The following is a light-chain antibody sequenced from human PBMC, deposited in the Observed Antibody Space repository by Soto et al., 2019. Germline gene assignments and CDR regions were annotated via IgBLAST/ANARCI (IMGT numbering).Light chain of an antibody. V-gene: IGLV2-14*03. CDR1: SSDVGGYNY. Sequence: QSVLTQPASVSGSPGQSITSSCTGTSSDVGGYNYVSWYQHHPGKAPKLMIYDVSNRPSGVSNRFSGSKSGNTASLTISGLQAEDEADYYCSSYTTSSTLYVVFGGGTKVTVL. J-gene: IGLJ2*01. CDR3: SSYTTSSTLYVV. CDR2: DVS.